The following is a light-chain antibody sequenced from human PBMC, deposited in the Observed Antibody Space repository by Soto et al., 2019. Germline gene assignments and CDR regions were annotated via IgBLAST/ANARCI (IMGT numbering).Light chain of an antibody. CDR2: AAS. CDR1: HGISSY. CDR3: QKYGGSPRIT. Sequence: IQLTQSPSSLSASVGDRVTITCRASHGISSYLAWYQQKPGKALKLLIYAASTLQSGVPSRFSGSGSGTDFTLTINRLEPEDVAIYYCQKYGGSPRITVGQGTRLEIK. J-gene: IGKJ5*01. V-gene: IGKV1-9*01.